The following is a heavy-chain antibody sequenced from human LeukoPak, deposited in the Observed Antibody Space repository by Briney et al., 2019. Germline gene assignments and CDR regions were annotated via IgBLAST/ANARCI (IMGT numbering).Heavy chain of an antibody. V-gene: IGHV3-30-3*01. CDR2: ISYDGSNK. CDR1: GFTFSSYA. CDR3: AREVTMVRGVIRAFDI. D-gene: IGHD3-10*01. J-gene: IGHJ3*02. Sequence: GRSLRLSCAASGFTFSSYAMHWVRQAPGKGLEWVAVISYDGSNKYYADSVKGRFTISRDNSKNTLYLQMNSLRAEDTAVYYRAREVTMVRGVIRAFDIWGQGTMVTVSS.